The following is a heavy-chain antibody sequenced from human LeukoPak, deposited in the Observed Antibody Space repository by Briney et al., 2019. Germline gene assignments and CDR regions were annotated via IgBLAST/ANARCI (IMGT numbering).Heavy chain of an antibody. Sequence: SETLSLTCTVSGDSIRSSYWSWIRQLPGEGLQWIGYIDHSGSTNYHPSLRSRVTVSVDTSKNQFSLRLSSVTAADTAVYYCATAQRNSGLVCWFFDLWGRGTLHTVSS. CDR1: GDSIRSSY. J-gene: IGHJ2*01. CDR2: IDHSGST. D-gene: IGHD2/OR15-2a*01. V-gene: IGHV4-59*01. CDR3: ATAQRNSGLVCWFFDL.